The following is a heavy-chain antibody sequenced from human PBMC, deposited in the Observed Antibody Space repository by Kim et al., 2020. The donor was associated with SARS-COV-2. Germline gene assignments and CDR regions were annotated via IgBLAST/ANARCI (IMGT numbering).Heavy chain of an antibody. CDR1: GGSFSGYY. V-gene: IGHV4-34*01. Sequence: SETLSLTCAVYGGSFSGYYWSWIRQPPGKGLEWIGEINHSGSTNYNPSLKSRVTISVDTSKNQFSLKLSSVTAADTAVYYCARGGSDFWSGYYTGYRRVSYYYGMDVSGQGTTVTVSS. CDR3: ARGGSDFWSGYYTGYRRVSYYYGMDV. J-gene: IGHJ6*02. CDR2: INHSGST. D-gene: IGHD3-3*01.